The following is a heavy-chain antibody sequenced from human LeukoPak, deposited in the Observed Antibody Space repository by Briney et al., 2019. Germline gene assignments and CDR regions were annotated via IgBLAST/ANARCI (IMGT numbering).Heavy chain of an antibody. J-gene: IGHJ3*02. D-gene: IGHD3-10*01. CDR3: AKMRATMVRGVTTDAFDI. V-gene: IGHV3-23*01. CDR2: ISGSGGST. CDR1: GFTFSNAW. Sequence: QPGGSLRLSCAASGFTFSNAWMSWVRQAPGKGLEWVSAISGSGGSTYYADSVKGRFTISRDNSKNTLYLQMNSLRAEDTAVYYCAKMRATMVRGVTTDAFDIWGQGTMVTVSS.